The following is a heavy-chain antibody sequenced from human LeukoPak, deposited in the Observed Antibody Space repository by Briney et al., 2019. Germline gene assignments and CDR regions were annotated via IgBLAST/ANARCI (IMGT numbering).Heavy chain of an antibody. D-gene: IGHD6-19*01. Sequence: SGVSLRLSCAASGFTFSSYWMHWVRQAPGKGLMWLSRINSDESSTSYADSVKGRFTISRDNAQNTLYLQMNSLRAEDTAVYYCARAVAVAGSVGGLVDWGQGTLVTVS. CDR3: ARAVAVAGSVGGLVD. CDR1: GFTFSSYW. CDR2: INSDESST. V-gene: IGHV3-74*01. J-gene: IGHJ4*02.